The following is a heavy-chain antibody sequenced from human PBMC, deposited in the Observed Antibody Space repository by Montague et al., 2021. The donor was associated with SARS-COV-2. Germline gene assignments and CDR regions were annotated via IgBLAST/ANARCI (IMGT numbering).Heavy chain of an antibody. D-gene: IGHD4-17*01. CDR3: ASATAGSYYYGMDV. J-gene: IGHJ6*02. CDR2: ISYDGSNK. V-gene: IGHV3-30*04. Sequence: SLRLSCAASGFTFSSYAMHWVRQAPGKGLEWVAVISYDGSNKYYADSVKGRFTISRDNSKNTLYLQMNSLRAEDTAVYYCASATAGSYYYGMDVWGQGTTVTVSS. CDR1: GFTFSSYA.